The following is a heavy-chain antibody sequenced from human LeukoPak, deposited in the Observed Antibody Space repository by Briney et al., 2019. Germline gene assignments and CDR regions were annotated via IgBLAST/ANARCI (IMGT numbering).Heavy chain of an antibody. D-gene: IGHD6-13*01. V-gene: IGHV4-59*01. J-gene: IGHJ6*03. CDR1: GGSISSYY. Sequence: SETLSLTCTVSGGSISSYYWSWIRQPPGKGLEWIGYIYYSGSTNYNPSLKSRVTISVDTSKNQFSLKLSSVTAADTAVYYCARGHSSSWYGDYYYYMDVWGKGTTVTVSS. CDR2: IYYSGST. CDR3: ARGHSSSWYGDYYYYMDV.